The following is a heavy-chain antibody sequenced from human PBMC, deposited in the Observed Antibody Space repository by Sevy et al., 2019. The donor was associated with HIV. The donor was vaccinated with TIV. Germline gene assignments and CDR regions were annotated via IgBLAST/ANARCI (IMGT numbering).Heavy chain of an antibody. J-gene: IGHJ3*02. CDR2: ISWNSGSI. CDR3: AKDITAAAGPTDWAFDI. D-gene: IGHD6-13*01. Sequence: GGSLRLSCAASGFTFDDYAMHWVRQAPGKGLEWVSGISWNSGSIGYADSVNGRFTISRDNAKNSLYLQMNSLRAEDTALYYCAKDITAAAGPTDWAFDIWGQGTMVTVSS. CDR1: GFTFDDYA. V-gene: IGHV3-9*01.